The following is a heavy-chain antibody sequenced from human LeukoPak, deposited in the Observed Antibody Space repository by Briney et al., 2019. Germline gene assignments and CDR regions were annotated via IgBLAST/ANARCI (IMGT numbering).Heavy chain of an antibody. D-gene: IGHD3-10*01. CDR3: AKDWGYGSGTYYPH. J-gene: IGHJ4*02. CDR2: ITNNGATT. CDR1: GFTFSSNS. Sequence: GGSLRLSCEASGFTFSSNSMNWVRQAPGRGLEWVSVITNNGATTYSADSVKGRFTISRDNSKNMLYLQMNSLRAEDTAVYYCAKDWGYGSGTYYPHWGQGTLVTVSS. V-gene: IGHV3-23*01.